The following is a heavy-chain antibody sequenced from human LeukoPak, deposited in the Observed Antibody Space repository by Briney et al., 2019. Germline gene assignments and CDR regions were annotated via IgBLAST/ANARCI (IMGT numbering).Heavy chain of an antibody. V-gene: IGHV4-59*08. J-gene: IGHJ3*01. CDR3: ARHMTVTYDAFDL. CDR1: GGSTSGYF. CDR2: VNYKGHT. D-gene: IGHD3-22*01. Sequence: PSETLSLTCSVSGGSTSGYFWTWIRQPPGKGPEWIGYVNYKGHTSYSPSLESRVTISVDTSKNQFSLKLNSVTAADTAVYYCARHMTVTYDAFDLWGQGTMVTVSS.